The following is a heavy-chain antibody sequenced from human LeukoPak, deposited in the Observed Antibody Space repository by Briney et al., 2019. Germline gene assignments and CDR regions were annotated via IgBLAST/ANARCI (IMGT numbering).Heavy chain of an antibody. CDR2: IIPIFGTA. CDR3: ATYYYDSSGYSFDY. Sequence: ASVKVSCKASGGTLSSYAISWVRQAPGQGLEWMGRIIPIFGTANYAQKFQGRVTITTDESTSTAYMELSSLRSEDTAVYYCATYYYDSSGYSFDYWGQGTLVTVSS. V-gene: IGHV1-69*05. J-gene: IGHJ4*02. CDR1: GGTLSSYA. D-gene: IGHD3-22*01.